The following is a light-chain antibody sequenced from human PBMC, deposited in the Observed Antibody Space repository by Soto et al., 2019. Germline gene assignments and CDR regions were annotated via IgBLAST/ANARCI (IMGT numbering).Light chain of an antibody. Sequence: EIVLTQSPGTLSLSPGERAILSCRASQSVSKYLAWYQQKPGQAPRVLIYGASSRATGIPDRFSGSGSGTDFTLTISRLEPEDFAVYYCQHYSSSPWTFGQGTKVEIK. CDR3: QHYSSSPWT. V-gene: IGKV3-20*01. CDR2: GAS. CDR1: QSVSKY. J-gene: IGKJ1*01.